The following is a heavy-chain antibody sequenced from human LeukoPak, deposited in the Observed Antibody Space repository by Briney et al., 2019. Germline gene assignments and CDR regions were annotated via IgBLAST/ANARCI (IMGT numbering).Heavy chain of an antibody. CDR2: ISGSGGST. D-gene: IGHD2-15*01. V-gene: IGHV3-23*01. CDR1: GFTFSSYA. CDR3: AKSLVVVADSPPALADY. J-gene: IGHJ4*02. Sequence: GGSLRLSCAASGFTFSSYAMSWVRQAPGKGLEWVSAISGSGGSTYYADSVKGRFTISRDNSKNTLYLKMNSLRAEDTAVYYCAKSLVVVADSPPALADYWGQGTLVTVSS.